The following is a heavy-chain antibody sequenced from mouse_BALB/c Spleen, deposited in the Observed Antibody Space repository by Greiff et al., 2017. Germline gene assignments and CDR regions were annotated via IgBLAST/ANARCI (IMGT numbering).Heavy chain of an antibody. CDR1: GFTFTDYY. V-gene: IGHV7-3*02. Sequence: DVKLVESGGGLVQPGGSLRLSCATSGFTFTDYYMSWVRQPPGKALEWLGFIRNKANGYTTEYSASVKGRFTISRDNSQSILYLQMNTLRAEDSATYYCARDIGGEDYWGQGTSVTVSS. J-gene: IGHJ4*01. CDR2: IRNKANGYTT. D-gene: IGHD3-3*01. CDR3: ARDIGGEDY.